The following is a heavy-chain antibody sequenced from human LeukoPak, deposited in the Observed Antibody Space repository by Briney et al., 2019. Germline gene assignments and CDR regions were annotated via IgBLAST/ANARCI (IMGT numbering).Heavy chain of an antibody. J-gene: IGHJ5*02. CDR3: ARECSGGSCYPFDP. V-gene: IGHV4-4*07. D-gene: IGHD2-15*01. CDR2: IYTSGST. Sequence: SETLSLTCTVSGGSISSYYWSWIRQPAGAGLEWIGRIYTSGSTNYNPSLKSRVTMSVDTSKNQFSLKLSSVTAADTAVYYCARECSGGSCYPFDPWGQGTLVTVSS. CDR1: GGSISSYY.